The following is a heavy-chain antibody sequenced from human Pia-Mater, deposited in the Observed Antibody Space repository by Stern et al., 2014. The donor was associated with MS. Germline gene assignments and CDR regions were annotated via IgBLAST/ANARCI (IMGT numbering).Heavy chain of an antibody. D-gene: IGHD5-24*01. V-gene: IGHV4-59*01. CDR3: ARVDWLQYFFDY. J-gene: IGHJ4*02. CDR1: GGSITGYY. Sequence: VQLVESGPGLVKPSETLSLTCTVYGGSITGYYWSWIRQPPGKGLEWIGYIYYSGSTNYNPSLKSRVTISVDSSKSQFSLKLSSVTAADTAVYYCARVDWLQYFFDYWGQGTLVTVSS. CDR2: IYYSGST.